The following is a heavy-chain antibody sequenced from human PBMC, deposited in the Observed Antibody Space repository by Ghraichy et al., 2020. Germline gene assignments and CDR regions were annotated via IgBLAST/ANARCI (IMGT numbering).Heavy chain of an antibody. CDR3: ARGRRQLVRLVYTYSGMDV. V-gene: IGHV4-34*01. J-gene: IGHJ6*02. CDR1: GGSFSGYY. Sequence: SETLSLTCAVYGGSFSGYYGTWIRQPPGKGLEWLGEINQSGSTNYNPSLKSRVTISLNTSQNQFSLKLNSVTAANTAVYYCARGRRQLVRLVYTYSGMDVWGPGTTVTVSS. D-gene: IGHD6-6*01. CDR2: INQSGST.